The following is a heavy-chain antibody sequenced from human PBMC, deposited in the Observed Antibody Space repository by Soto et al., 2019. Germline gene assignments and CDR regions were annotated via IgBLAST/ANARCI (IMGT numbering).Heavy chain of an antibody. Sequence: ASVKVSCKASGGTFSSYAISWVRQAPGQGLEWMGGIIPIFGTANYAQKFQGRVTITADESTSTAYMELSSLRSEDTAVYYCARSRCSSTSCYHYYYYGMDVWGQGTTVTVSS. V-gene: IGHV1-69*13. CDR2: IIPIFGTA. CDR1: GGTFSSYA. CDR3: ARSRCSSTSCYHYYYYGMDV. D-gene: IGHD2-2*01. J-gene: IGHJ6*02.